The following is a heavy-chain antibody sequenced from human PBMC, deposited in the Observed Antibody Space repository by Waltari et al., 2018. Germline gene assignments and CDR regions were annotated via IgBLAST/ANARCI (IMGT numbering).Heavy chain of an antibody. V-gene: IGHV1-2*02. D-gene: IGHD6-13*01. CDR3: ARDGALAAAGYYFDY. CDR2: IKPNSGGT. Sequence: QVQLVQSGAEVKKPGASMKVSCKASGYTFTGYYMHWVRQAPGQGLEWMGWIKPNSGGTNYAQKFQGRVTMTRDTSISTAYMELSRLRSDDTAVYYCARDGALAAAGYYFDYWGQGTLVTVSS. J-gene: IGHJ4*02. CDR1: GYTFTGYY.